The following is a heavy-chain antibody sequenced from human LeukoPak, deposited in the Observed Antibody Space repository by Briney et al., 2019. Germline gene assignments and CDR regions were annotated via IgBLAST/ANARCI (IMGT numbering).Heavy chain of an antibody. Sequence: GASVKVSCKASGYTFTGYYMHWVRQAPGQGLEWMGWINPNSGGTNYAQKFQGGVTISVDTSKNQFSLKLSSVTAADTAVYYCARHGGRVGVVISRYYYYYMDVWGKGTTVTVSS. CDR3: ARHGGRVGVVISRYYYYYMDV. CDR2: INPNSGGT. D-gene: IGHD3-3*01. J-gene: IGHJ6*03. V-gene: IGHV1-2*02. CDR1: GYTFTGYY.